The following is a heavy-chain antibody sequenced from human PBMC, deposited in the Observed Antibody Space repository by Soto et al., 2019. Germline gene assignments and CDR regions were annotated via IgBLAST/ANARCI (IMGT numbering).Heavy chain of an antibody. J-gene: IGHJ3*02. CDR1: GFTFINYA. V-gene: IGHV3-23*01. D-gene: IGHD3-10*01. CDR3: AKGILVKPSITRTFDI. CDR2: IGGGDGNT. Sequence: EVQLLESGGGLVQPGGSLRLSCAASGFTFINYAMSWVRQAPGKGLEWVSTIGGGDGNTYYADSVKGRFTISRDNSNSALYLQMNSLRVGDTAIYYCAKGILVKPSITRTFDIWGQGTMVIVSS.